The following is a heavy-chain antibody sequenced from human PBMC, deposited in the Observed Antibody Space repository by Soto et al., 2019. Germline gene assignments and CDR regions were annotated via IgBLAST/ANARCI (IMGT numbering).Heavy chain of an antibody. V-gene: IGHV3-74*01. J-gene: IGHJ6*04. CDR1: GFTFSNYW. CDR3: ARGGFVDGPGRMDV. D-gene: IGHD3-10*01. Sequence: EVHLVESGGGLLQPGGSLTLSCTASGFTFSNYWMHWVRQAPGKGLVWVSRTKSDGSGTSYTDSVKGRFTISRDNAYNTLYLQMSNVRAEDTGVYYWARGGFVDGPGRMDVWGKGTTVIVSS. CDR2: TKSDGSGT.